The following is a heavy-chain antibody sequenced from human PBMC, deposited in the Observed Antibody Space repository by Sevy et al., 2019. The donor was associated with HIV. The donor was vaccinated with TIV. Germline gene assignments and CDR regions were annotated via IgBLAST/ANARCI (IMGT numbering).Heavy chain of an antibody. V-gene: IGHV1-2*02. CDR3: ARGRGSPPYYYYYGMDV. CDR1: GYTFTGYY. Sequence: ASVKVSCKASGYTFTGYYMHWVRQAPGQGLEWMGWINPNSGGTNYAQKFQGRVTMTRDTSISTAYMELSRLRSDDTAVYYCARGRGSPPYYYYYGMDVWGQRTTVTVSS. D-gene: IGHD3-16*01. J-gene: IGHJ6*02. CDR2: INPNSGGT.